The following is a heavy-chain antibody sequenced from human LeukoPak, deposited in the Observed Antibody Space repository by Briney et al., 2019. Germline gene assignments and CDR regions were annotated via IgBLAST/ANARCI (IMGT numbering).Heavy chain of an antibody. Sequence: PSETLSLTCTVSGGSISNYYWSWIRQPPGKGLEWIAYIYYSGSTNYNPSLKSRVTISVDTSKNQFSLKLSSVTAADTAVYYCARGRGYDILTGYSSFDYWGQGTLVTVSS. CDR1: GGSISNYY. V-gene: IGHV4-59*12. CDR3: ARGRGYDILTGYSSFDY. J-gene: IGHJ4*02. CDR2: IYYSGST. D-gene: IGHD3-9*01.